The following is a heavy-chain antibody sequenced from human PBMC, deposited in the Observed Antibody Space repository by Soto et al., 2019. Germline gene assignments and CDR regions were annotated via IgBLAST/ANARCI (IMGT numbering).Heavy chain of an antibody. CDR1: GFTFSSYS. V-gene: IGHV3-23*01. CDR3: AKEIYIVTSISYDS. Sequence: PXVSLRLSCAASGFTFSSYSMSWVRQAPGKGLEWVSSISGTGGSIYYADSVKGRFTISRDKSKNTLFLQMNSLRAEDTAIYYCAKEIYIVTSISYDSWGRGALVTVSS. D-gene: IGHD5-12*01. J-gene: IGHJ4*02. CDR2: ISGTGGSI.